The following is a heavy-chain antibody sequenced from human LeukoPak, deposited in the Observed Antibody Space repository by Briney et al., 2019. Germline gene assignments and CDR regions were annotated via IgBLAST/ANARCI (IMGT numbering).Heavy chain of an antibody. CDR3: ARVSPNVVTESSDY. V-gene: IGHV3-30*07. D-gene: IGHD2-21*02. J-gene: IGHJ4*02. CDR1: GFTFSNYA. Sequence: QPGGSLRLSCAASGFTFSNYAMHWVRQAPGKGLEWVAIISYDGSKKYYADSVKGRFTISRDNSENTLYLQMNSLRADDTAVYYCARVSPNVVTESSDYWGQGTLVTVSS. CDR2: ISYDGSKK.